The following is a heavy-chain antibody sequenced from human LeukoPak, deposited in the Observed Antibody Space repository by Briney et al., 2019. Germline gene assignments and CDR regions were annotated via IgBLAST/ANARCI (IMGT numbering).Heavy chain of an antibody. J-gene: IGHJ4*02. CDR2: INSDGSST. CDR1: GFTFSNYW. D-gene: IGHD3-22*01. CDR3: AMGPYYYDSSGYYY. V-gene: IGHV3-74*01. Sequence: PGGSLRLSCAASGFTFSNYWMHWVRQAPGKGLVWVSRINSDGSSTSYADSVKGRFTISRDNAKNTLYLQMNSLRAEDTAVYYCAMGPYYYDSSGYYYWGQGTLVTVSS.